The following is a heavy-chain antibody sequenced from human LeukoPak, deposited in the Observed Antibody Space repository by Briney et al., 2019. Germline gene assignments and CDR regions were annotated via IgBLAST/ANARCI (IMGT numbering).Heavy chain of an antibody. CDR2: IYYSGST. Sequence: PSETLSLTCTVSGGSISSYYWSWIRQPPGKGLGWIGYIYYSGSTNYNPSLKSRVAISVDTSKNQFSLKLSSVTAADTAVYYCARHDAHGDYAMSDYWGQGTLVTVSS. D-gene: IGHD4-17*01. J-gene: IGHJ4*02. V-gene: IGHV4-59*08. CDR3: ARHDAHGDYAMSDY. CDR1: GGSISSYY.